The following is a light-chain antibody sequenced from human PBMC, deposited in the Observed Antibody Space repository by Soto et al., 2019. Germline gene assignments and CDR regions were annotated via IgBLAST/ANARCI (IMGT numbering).Light chain of an antibody. V-gene: IGKV3-20*01. CDR2: GAS. CDR1: QKFYTNY. CDR3: QQYGSLSWT. J-gene: IGKJ1*01. Sequence: EIVLTQSPGTLSLSPGERATLSCRASQKFYTNYLAWSPQKPGQAPRIIIFGASGRATGIPDRFSGSGSGTDFTLTISRLEPEDFAVYYCQQYGSLSWTFGQGTKVDI.